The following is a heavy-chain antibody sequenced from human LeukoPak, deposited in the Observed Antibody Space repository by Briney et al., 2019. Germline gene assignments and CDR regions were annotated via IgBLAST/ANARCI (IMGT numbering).Heavy chain of an antibody. D-gene: IGHD3-3*01. CDR2: ISSSGSTI. V-gene: IGHV3-48*03. CDR3: ARAEGRLHTIFGVANWGYYYGMDV. CDR1: GFTFSSYE. J-gene: IGHJ6*02. Sequence: GGSLRLSCAASGFTFSSYEMNWVRQAPGKGLEWVSYISSSGSTIYYADSVKGRLTISRDNAKNSLYLQMNSLRAEDTAVYYCARAEGRLHTIFGVANWGYYYGMDVWGQGTTVTVSS.